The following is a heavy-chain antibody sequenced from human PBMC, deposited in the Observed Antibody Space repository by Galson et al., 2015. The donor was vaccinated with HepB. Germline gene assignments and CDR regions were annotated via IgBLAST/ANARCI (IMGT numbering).Heavy chain of an antibody. CDR2: ISSSGSSK. D-gene: IGHD4-17*01. CDR3: AREATVPY. J-gene: IGHJ4*02. CDR1: GFTFSSYE. Sequence: SLRLSCAASGFTFSSYEMNWVRQAPGKGLEWASYISSSGSSKSYADSVKGRFTISRDNAKNTLYLQMNSLRAEDAAVYYCAREATVPYWGQGTLSPSPQ. V-gene: IGHV3-48*03.